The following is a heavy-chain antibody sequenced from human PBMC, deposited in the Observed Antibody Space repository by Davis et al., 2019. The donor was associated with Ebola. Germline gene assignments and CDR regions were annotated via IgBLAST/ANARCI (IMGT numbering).Heavy chain of an antibody. J-gene: IGHJ5*02. D-gene: IGHD1-1*01. V-gene: IGHV3-9*01. CDR2: LSWNSASI. CDR1: GFIFEDYA. Sequence: PGGSLRLSCVGFGFIFEDYAIHWVRQTPGKGLEWVAGLSWNSASIGYADSVKGRFTISRDNAKNSLYLQMNSLRAEDTAFYYCTKVNTTNWFDPWGLGTLVTVPS. CDR3: TKVNTTNWFDP.